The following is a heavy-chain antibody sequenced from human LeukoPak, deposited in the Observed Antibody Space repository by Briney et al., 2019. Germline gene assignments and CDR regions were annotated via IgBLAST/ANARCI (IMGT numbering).Heavy chain of an antibody. CDR2: INPNSGGT. Sequence: ASVKVSCEASGYTLTGYYMHWVRQAPGQRLEWMGRINPNSGGTNYAQKFQGRVTMTRDTSISTAYMELSRLRSDDTAVYYCASNVLRYFDWNPFDYWGQGTPVTVSS. CDR1: GYTLTGYY. V-gene: IGHV1-2*06. D-gene: IGHD3-9*01. CDR3: ASNVLRYFDWNPFDY. J-gene: IGHJ4*02.